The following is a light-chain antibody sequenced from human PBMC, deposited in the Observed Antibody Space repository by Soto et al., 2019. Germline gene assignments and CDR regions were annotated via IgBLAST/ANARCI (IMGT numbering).Light chain of an antibody. CDR2: GAS. J-gene: IGKJ2*03. CDR3: QQANSPYS. V-gene: IGKV1-12*01. CDR1: HDVSSW. Sequence: DIQMTQSPSSFSASVGDRVTITCRASHDVSSWLAWYQQKPGKAPRLLIYGASTLQSGVPSRFSGSGSATDFTLTISSLQPEDFATYYCQQANSPYSFGQGTKLEIK.